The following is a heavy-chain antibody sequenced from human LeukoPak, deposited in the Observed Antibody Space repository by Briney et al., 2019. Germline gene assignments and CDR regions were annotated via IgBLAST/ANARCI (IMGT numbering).Heavy chain of an antibody. CDR3: ARDCSGGSCYSNYYYGMDV. CDR2: IYSGGST. J-gene: IGHJ6*02. CDR1: GFTVSSNY. Sequence: GGSLRLSCAASGFTVSSNYMSWVRQAPGKGLEWVSVIYSGGSTYYADSVKGRFTISRDNSKNTLYLRMNSLRAEDTAVYYCARDCSGGSCYSNYYYGMDVWGQGTTVTVSS. V-gene: IGHV3-66*01. D-gene: IGHD2-15*01.